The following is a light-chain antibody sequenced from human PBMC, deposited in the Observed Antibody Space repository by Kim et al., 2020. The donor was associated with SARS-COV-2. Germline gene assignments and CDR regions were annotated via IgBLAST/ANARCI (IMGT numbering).Light chain of an antibody. CDR1: SSDVGSYNL. Sequence: GQSITISCTGTSSDVGSYNLVSWYQQHPGKAPKLMIYEVSKRPSGVSNRFSGSKSGNTASLTISGPQAEDEADYYCCSYAGSSDVVFGGGTQLTVL. CDR2: EVS. CDR3: CSYAGSSDVV. J-gene: IGLJ2*01. V-gene: IGLV2-23*02.